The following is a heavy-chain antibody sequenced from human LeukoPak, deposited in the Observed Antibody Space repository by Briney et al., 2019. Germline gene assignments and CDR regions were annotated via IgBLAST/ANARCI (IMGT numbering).Heavy chain of an antibody. V-gene: IGHV1-46*01. CDR2: INPSGGST. Sequence: GASVKVSCKASGCTFTSYYIHWVRQAPGQGLEWMGIINPSGGSTTYAQILQGRVTMTRDTSTSTVYMELSSLRSEDTAVYYCVRVVTPSAYDIWGQGTMVTVSS. CDR3: VRVVTPSAYDI. CDR1: GCTFTSYY. D-gene: IGHD2-21*02. J-gene: IGHJ3*02.